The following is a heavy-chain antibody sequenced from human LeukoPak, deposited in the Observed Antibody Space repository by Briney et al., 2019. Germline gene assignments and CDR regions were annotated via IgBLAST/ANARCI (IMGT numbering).Heavy chain of an antibody. CDR3: ARVGLVVVPAAMWGWESSEGWFDP. D-gene: IGHD2-2*01. CDR1: GYTFTSYY. Sequence: ASVKVSCKASGYTFTSYYMHWVRQAPGQGLEWMGIINPSGGSTSYAQKFQGRVTVTRDTSTSTVYMELSSLRSEDTAVYYCARVGLVVVPAAMWGWESSEGWFDPWGQGTLVTVSS. CDR2: INPSGGST. J-gene: IGHJ5*02. V-gene: IGHV1-46*01.